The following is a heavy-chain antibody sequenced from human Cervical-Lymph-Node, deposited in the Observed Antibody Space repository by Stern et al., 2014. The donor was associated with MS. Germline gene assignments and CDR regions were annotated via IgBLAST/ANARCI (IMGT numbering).Heavy chain of an antibody. CDR3: ARVVGVVRGYYGMDV. CDR1: GFTFSDYY. Sequence: VQLVQSGGGLVKPGGSLRLSCSASGFTFSDYYMTWIRQAPGQGLEWVSYISSMDNTRYYADSVKGRFTISRDNANNSLYLQMNSLRAEDTAVYYCARVVGVVRGYYGMDVWGQGTTVTVSS. D-gene: IGHD3-10*01. J-gene: IGHJ6*02. V-gene: IGHV3-11*01. CDR2: ISSMDNTR.